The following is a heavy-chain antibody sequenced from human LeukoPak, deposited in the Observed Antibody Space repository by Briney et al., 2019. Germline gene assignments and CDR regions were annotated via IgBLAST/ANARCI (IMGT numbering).Heavy chain of an antibody. CDR3: AKGGYFAFEF. Sequence: GGSLRLSCAASGFPFSNNDMQWVRRAPGKGLEWVSGISGSNGRTYYADSVKGRVTISRDNSKSTLYLQMNSLRAEDTAVYFCAKGGYFAFEFWGQGTLVTVSS. D-gene: IGHD2-2*03. CDR2: ISGSNGRT. CDR1: GFPFSNND. V-gene: IGHV3-23*01. J-gene: IGHJ3*01.